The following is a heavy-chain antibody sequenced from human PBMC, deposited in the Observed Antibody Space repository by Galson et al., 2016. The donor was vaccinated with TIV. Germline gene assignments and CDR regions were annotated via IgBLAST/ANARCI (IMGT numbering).Heavy chain of an antibody. J-gene: IGHJ6*02. Sequence: SLRLSCAASGLIVTENYMTWVRQAPGKGLEWVSLISSAGTTSYTDSVRGRFTISRDNSKNTLYLQMNSLRAEDTAVYYCARERRYCGNECYLYYYYGMDVWGQGTTVTVSS. V-gene: IGHV3-66*01. CDR2: ISSAGTT. CDR1: GLIVTENY. D-gene: IGHD2-21*01. CDR3: ARERRYCGNECYLYYYYGMDV.